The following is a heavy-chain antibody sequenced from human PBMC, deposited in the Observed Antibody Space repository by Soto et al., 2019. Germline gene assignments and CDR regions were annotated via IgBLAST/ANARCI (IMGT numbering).Heavy chain of an antibody. CDR3: ARWASGGGKHYYYYYYGMDV. Sequence: GESLKISCKGSGYSFTSYWIGWVRQMPGKGLEWMGIIYPGDSGTRYSPSFQGQVTISADKSISTAYLQWSSLKASDTAMYYCARWASGGGKHYYYYYYGMDVWGQGTTVTVSS. CDR1: GYSFTSYW. D-gene: IGHD2-15*01. J-gene: IGHJ6*02. V-gene: IGHV5-51*01. CDR2: IYPGDSGT.